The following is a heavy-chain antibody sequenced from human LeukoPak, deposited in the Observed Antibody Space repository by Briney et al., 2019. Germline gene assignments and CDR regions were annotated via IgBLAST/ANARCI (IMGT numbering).Heavy chain of an antibody. V-gene: IGHV3-74*03. CDR2: IKSDGSIT. Sequence: GGSLRLSCAASGFTFSTFWMHWVRQAPGKGLVWVSGIKSDGSITTYADSVKGRFTISRDNAENTLYLQMNSLRAEDTAVYYCARGRYYGMDVWGQGTTVTDSS. J-gene: IGHJ6*02. CDR3: ARGRYYGMDV. CDR1: GFTFSTFW.